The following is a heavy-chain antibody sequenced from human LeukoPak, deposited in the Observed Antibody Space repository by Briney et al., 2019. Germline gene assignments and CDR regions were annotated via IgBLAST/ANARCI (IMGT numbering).Heavy chain of an antibody. V-gene: IGHV4-38-2*02. J-gene: IGHJ5*02. Sequence: PSETLSLTCTVSGYSITSAYYWGWIRQPPGKGLEWIGSIYHSGSTYYNPSLKSRVTISVDTSKNQFSLKLSSVTAADTAVYYCASLEYAYNWFDPWGQGTLVTVSS. CDR1: GYSITSAYY. D-gene: IGHD2-8*01. CDR2: IYHSGST. CDR3: ASLEYAYNWFDP.